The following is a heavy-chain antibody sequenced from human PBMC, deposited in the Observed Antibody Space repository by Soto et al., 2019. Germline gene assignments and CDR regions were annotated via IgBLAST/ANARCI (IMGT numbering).Heavy chain of an antibody. CDR2: MNPNSGNT. CDR3: ARAPIVVVTATSYYFDY. V-gene: IGHV1-8*01. CDR1: GYTFTSYD. J-gene: IGHJ4*02. D-gene: IGHD2-21*02. Sequence: ASVKVSCKASGYTFTSYDINWVRQATGQGLEWMGWMNPNSGNTGYAQKFQGRVNMTRNTSISTAYMELSSLRSEDTALYYCARAPIVVVTATSYYFDYWGQGTLVTVSS.